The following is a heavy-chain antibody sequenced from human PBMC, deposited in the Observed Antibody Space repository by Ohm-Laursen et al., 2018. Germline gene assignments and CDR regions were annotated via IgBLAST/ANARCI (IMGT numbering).Heavy chain of an antibody. V-gene: IGHV3-7*01. J-gene: IGHJ4*02. Sequence: SLRLSCAATGFTFSRYWMNWIRQVPGKGLEWVANINRDGSGKYYGDSVNGRFTISRDNAKNSLHLEMNSLRVEDTAVYYCTRITLRQDLDYWGQGTLVTVSS. CDR1: GFTFSRYW. CDR3: TRITLRQDLDY. CDR2: INRDGSGK. D-gene: IGHD2/OR15-2a*01.